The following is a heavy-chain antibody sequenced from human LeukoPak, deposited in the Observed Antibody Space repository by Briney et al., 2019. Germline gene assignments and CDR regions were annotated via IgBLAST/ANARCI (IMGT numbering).Heavy chain of an antibody. V-gene: IGHV3-48*01. D-gene: IGHD3-22*01. CDR1: GFTFSNYA. J-gene: IGHJ4*02. CDR3: ARVLHKRNYDSSVYYGY. CDR2: ISSSSTI. Sequence: GGSLRLSCAASGFTFSNYAMDWVRQAPGKGLEWVSYISSSSTIYYADSVKGRFTISRDNAKNSLYLQMNSLRAEDTAVYYCARVLHKRNYDSSVYYGYWGQGTLVTVSS.